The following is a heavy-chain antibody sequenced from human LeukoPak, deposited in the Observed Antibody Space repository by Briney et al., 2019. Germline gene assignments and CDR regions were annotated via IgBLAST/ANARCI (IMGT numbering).Heavy chain of an antibody. CDR1: GFTVSSNY. J-gene: IGHJ4*02. V-gene: IGHV3-53*01. Sequence: GGSLRLSCAASGFTVSSNYMSWVRQAPGKGLEWVSVIYIGGNTYYADSVKGRFTISRDNSKNTLYLQMNNLRAEDTAVYYCARDSPSTYYFDYWGQGTLVTASS. CDR3: ARDSPSTYYFDY. CDR2: IYIGGNT. D-gene: IGHD5/OR15-5a*01.